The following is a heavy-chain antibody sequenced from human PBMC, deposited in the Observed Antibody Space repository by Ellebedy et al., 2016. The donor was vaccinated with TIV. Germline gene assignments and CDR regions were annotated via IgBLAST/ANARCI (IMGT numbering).Heavy chain of an antibody. V-gene: IGHV4-39*07. CDR3: ARDPALPRGRFDT. J-gene: IGHJ5*02. CDR1: GGSISNSAYY. Sequence: MPSETLSLTCTVSGGSISNSAYYWNWIRQPPGKGLEWIGSIYYSGSAYYNPSLKSRVTVSVDTSKNQFSLNLSSVTAADTAGYYCARDPALPRGRFDTWGQGTLVTVSS. CDR2: IYYSGSA.